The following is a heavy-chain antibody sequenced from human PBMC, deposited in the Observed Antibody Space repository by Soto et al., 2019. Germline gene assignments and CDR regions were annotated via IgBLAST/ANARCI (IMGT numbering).Heavy chain of an antibody. CDR3: ARTIVGRAPGRDY. Sequence: QLQLQESGPGLVKPSETLSLTCTVSGGSISSSSYYWGWIRQPPGKGLEWIGSIYYSGSTYYNPSLKSRVTISVDTSKNQFSLKLSSVTAADTAVYYCARTIVGRAPGRDYWGQGTLVTVSS. D-gene: IGHD3-22*01. CDR1: GGSISSSSYY. CDR2: IYYSGST. J-gene: IGHJ4*02. V-gene: IGHV4-39*01.